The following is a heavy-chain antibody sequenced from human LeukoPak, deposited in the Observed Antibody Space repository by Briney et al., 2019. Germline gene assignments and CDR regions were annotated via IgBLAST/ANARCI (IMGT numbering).Heavy chain of an antibody. CDR2: IIPILGIA. CDR1: GGTFSSYA. D-gene: IGHD3-10*01. J-gene: IGHJ4*02. CDR3: ASWVGSGSYLD. Sequence: SVKVSCKASGGTFSSYAISWVRQAPGQGLEWMGRIIPILGIANYAQKFQGRVTITADKSTSTAYMELSSLRSEDTAVYYRASWVGSGSYLDWGQGTLVTVSS. V-gene: IGHV1-69*04.